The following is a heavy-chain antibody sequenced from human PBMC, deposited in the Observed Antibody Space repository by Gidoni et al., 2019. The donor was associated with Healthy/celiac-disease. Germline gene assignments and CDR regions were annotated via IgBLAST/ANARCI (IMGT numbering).Heavy chain of an antibody. Sequence: EVQLVESGGGLVQPGGSMRLSSAASGSTFSSYSMTWVRQAPGKGLEWVSYSSSSSSTIYYADSVKGRFTISRDNAKNSLYLQMNSLRDEDTAVYYCARDKEGAARLFDYWGQGTLVTVSS. CDR1: GSTFSSYS. CDR2: SSSSSSTI. V-gene: IGHV3-48*02. CDR3: ARDKEGAARLFDY. J-gene: IGHJ4*02. D-gene: IGHD1-26*01.